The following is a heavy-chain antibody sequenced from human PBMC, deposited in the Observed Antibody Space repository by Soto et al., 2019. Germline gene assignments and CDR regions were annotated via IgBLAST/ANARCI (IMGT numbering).Heavy chain of an antibody. D-gene: IGHD6-6*01. V-gene: IGHV2-5*01. J-gene: IGHJ5*02. CDR3: AHSRWSSSPNGFDP. Sequence: QITLKESGPTLVKPTQTLTLTCTFSGFSLSTSGVGVGWIRQPPGKALEWIALIYWNDDKRYSPYLKSRLTITKDTSQNQVVPKMPNMYPVDTATYYCAHSRWSSSPNGFDPWGKGTLATVSS. CDR2: IYWNDDK. CDR1: GFSLSTSGVG.